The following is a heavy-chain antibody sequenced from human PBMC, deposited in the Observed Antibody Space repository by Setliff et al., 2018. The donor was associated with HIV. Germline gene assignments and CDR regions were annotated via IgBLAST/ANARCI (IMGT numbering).Heavy chain of an antibody. Sequence: WASVKVSCKASGYTFTNFYMHWVRQAPGQGLEWMGIINPGGGNTRHAQRFQGRVSMTRDTSTSTVYMELSSLRSEDTAVYYCARGQASNDYGVSFWGQGTMVTVSS. CDR1: GYTFTNFY. CDR2: INPGGGNT. D-gene: IGHD4-17*01. V-gene: IGHV1-46*01. CDR3: ARGQASNDYGVSF. J-gene: IGHJ3*01.